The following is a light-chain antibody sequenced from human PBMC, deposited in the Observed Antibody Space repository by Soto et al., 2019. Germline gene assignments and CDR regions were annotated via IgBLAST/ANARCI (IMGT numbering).Light chain of an antibody. Sequence: ILMTQSPSTLSASMGERATISCRASQSVSNNLAWYQQKPGKAPRLLIYGASTRQGGIPSRFSGSGSGTEFTLTVSSLQSEDFAAYYCQQYNTWPATFGQGTKVDI. J-gene: IGKJ1*01. CDR2: GAS. CDR3: QQYNTWPAT. V-gene: IGKV3-15*01. CDR1: QSVSNN.